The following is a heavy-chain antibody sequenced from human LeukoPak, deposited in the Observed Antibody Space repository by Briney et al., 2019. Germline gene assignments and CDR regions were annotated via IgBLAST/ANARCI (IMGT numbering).Heavy chain of an antibody. CDR3: ARVSCRTGTTPPYYYYYYMDV. D-gene: IGHD1-1*01. Sequence: PGGSLRLSCAASGFTFSSYSMNWVRQAPGKGLEWVSSISSSSSYIYYADSVKGRFTISRDNAKNSLYLQMNSLRAEDTALYYCARVSCRTGTTPPYYYYYYMDVWGKGTTVTVSS. CDR1: GFTFSSYS. V-gene: IGHV3-21*04. J-gene: IGHJ6*03. CDR2: ISSSSSYI.